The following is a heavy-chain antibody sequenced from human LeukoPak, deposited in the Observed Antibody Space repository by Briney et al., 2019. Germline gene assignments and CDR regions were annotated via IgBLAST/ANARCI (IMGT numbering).Heavy chain of an antibody. CDR2: ISSSSYI. Sequence: GGSLRLSCAASGFTFSSYSMNWVRQAPGKGLEWVSSISSSSYIYYADSVKGRFTISRDNAKNSLYLQMNSLRAEDTAVYYCARGIVDYDFWSGYYSTEDYWGQGTLVTVSS. V-gene: IGHV3-21*01. J-gene: IGHJ4*02. CDR3: ARGIVDYDFWSGYYSTEDY. CDR1: GFTFSSYS. D-gene: IGHD3-3*01.